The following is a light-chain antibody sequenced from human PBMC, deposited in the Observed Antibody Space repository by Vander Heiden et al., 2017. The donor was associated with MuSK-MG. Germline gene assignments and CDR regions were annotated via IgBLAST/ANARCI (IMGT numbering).Light chain of an antibody. V-gene: IGKV1-33*01. CDR1: QDTSNY. Sequence: DIQLTQSPPSLSASVGDRVTITCQASQDTSNYLNWYQQKPGKAPKVLIYDASTLEKGVPSRFSGSGSGTHFTFTINALQPEDIATYYCQYYYDAPLTFGGGTKVEIK. J-gene: IGKJ4*01. CDR3: QYYYDAPLT. CDR2: DAS.